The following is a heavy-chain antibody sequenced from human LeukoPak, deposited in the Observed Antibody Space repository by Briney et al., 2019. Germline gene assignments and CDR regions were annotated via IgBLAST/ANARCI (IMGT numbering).Heavy chain of an antibody. CDR2: INTDGIST. V-gene: IGHV3-74*01. CDR1: GFTFSSYA. CDR3: ASAFVYNYGFDY. J-gene: IGHJ4*02. D-gene: IGHD5-18*01. Sequence: GGSLRLSCAASGFTFSSYAMSWVRQAPGKGLVWVSRINTDGISTSYADSVKGRFTISRDNAKNTLYLQMNSLRAEDTAVYYCASAFVYNYGFDYWGQGTLVTVSS.